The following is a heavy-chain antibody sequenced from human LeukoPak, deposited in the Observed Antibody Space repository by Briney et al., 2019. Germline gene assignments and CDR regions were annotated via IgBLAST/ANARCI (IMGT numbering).Heavy chain of an antibody. Sequence: GGSLRLSCAASGFTFSSYSMNWVRQAPGKGLEWVSYISSSSSYICYADSVKGRFTISRDNAKNSLYLQMNSLRAEDTAVYYCARGIWGYRAHLFDYWGQGTLVTVSS. D-gene: IGHD3-16*01. CDR1: GFTFSSYS. CDR2: ISSSSSYI. V-gene: IGHV3-21*05. CDR3: ARGIWGYRAHLFDY. J-gene: IGHJ4*02.